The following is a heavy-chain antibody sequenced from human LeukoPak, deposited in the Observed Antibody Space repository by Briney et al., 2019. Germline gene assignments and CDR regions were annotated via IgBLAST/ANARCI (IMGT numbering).Heavy chain of an antibody. CDR1: GGSISGYY. Sequence: SETLSPTCTVSGGSISGYYWNWIRQPAGKGLEWIGRMHTSGSTNHNPSLKSRITMSVDRSKNQFSLKLSSVTAADTAVYYCVRDSGSGWYDYWGQGTLVTVSS. D-gene: IGHD6-19*01. CDR3: VRDSGSGWYDY. CDR2: MHTSGST. J-gene: IGHJ4*02. V-gene: IGHV4-4*07.